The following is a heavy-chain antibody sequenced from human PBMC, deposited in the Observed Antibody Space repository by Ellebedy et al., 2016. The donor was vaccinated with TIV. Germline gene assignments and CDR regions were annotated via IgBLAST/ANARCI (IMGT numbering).Heavy chain of an antibody. D-gene: IGHD3-10*01. CDR2: IYHTGRA. CDR1: GGSISGGDYY. CDR3: ARKGRRVRGVIMFDH. V-gene: IGHV4-39*01. J-gene: IGHJ4*02. Sequence: MPSETLSLTCTVSGGSISGGDYYWAWIRQPPGKGLEWIGTIYHTGRAFSNASLRRRVSISVDPSKNQFFLKVTSVTAADTAVYYCARKGRRVRGVIMFDHWGQGALVTASS.